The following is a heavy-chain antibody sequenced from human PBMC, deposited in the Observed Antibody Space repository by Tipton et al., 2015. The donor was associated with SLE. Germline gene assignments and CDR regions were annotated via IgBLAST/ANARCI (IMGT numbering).Heavy chain of an antibody. D-gene: IGHD2-15*01. CDR3: ARGPPWGVVVAATRYFQH. V-gene: IGHV4-39*07. CDR1: GGSISSSSYC. CDR2: IYYSGST. J-gene: IGHJ1*01. Sequence: TLSLTCTVSGGSISSSSYCWGWIRQPPGKGLEWIGSIYYSGSTYYNPSLKSRVTISVDTSKNQFSLKLSSVTAADTAVYYCARGPPWGVVVAATRYFQHWGQGTLVTVSS.